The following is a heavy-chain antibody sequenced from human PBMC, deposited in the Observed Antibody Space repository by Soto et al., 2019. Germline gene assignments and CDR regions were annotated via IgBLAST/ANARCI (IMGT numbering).Heavy chain of an antibody. CDR2: IYYSGNT. CDR1: GGSISSGGYY. J-gene: IGHJ3*02. V-gene: IGHV4-31*03. Sequence: PSETLSLTCTVSGGSISSGGYYWSWIRQHPGKGLEWIGYIYYSGNTYYNPSLKSRVTISVDTSKNQFSLKLSSVTAADTAVYYCAREGDCSGGSCYSPAQDAFDIWGQGTMVT. D-gene: IGHD2-15*01. CDR3: AREGDCSGGSCYSPAQDAFDI.